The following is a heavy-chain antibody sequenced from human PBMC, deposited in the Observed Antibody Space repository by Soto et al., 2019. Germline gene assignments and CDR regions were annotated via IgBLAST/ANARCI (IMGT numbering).Heavy chain of an antibody. V-gene: IGHV2-5*02. D-gene: IGHD3-9*01. J-gene: IGHJ5*02. CDR2: IYWDDDK. Sequence: QITLKESGPPLVKPTQTLTLTCTFSGFSLSTSGVGVGWIRQPPGKALEWLALIYWDDDKRYSPSLKSRLTTTNDISNNHVVPTMTNMDPVDTDTYYCAPTLAFHWLLHWSDPWGQGTLVTVSS. CDR3: APTLAFHWLLHWSDP. CDR1: GFSLSTSGVG.